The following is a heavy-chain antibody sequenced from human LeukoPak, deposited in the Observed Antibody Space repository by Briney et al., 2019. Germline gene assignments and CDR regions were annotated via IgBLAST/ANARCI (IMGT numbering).Heavy chain of an antibody. CDR3: ARRTLTFGGVIVGDAFDI. Sequence: GGSLRLSCAASGFTFSDYYMSWIRQAPGKGLEWVSYISSSGSTIYYADSVKGRFTISRDNAKNSLYLQMNSLRAEDTAVYYCARRTLTFGGVIVGDAFDIWGQGTMVTVSS. J-gene: IGHJ3*02. D-gene: IGHD3-16*02. CDR1: GFTFSDYY. CDR2: ISSSGSTI. V-gene: IGHV3-11*01.